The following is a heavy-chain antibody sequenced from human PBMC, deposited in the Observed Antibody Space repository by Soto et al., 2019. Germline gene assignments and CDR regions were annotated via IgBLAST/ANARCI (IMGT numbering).Heavy chain of an antibody. CDR2: IGTSSTTI. J-gene: IGHJ4*02. D-gene: IGHD3-10*01. V-gene: IGHV3-48*01. CDR1: GFTFNNYS. Sequence: GGSLRLSCAASGFTFNNYSMNWVRQAPGKGLEWVSYIGTSSTTIYYADSVKGRFTISRDSAKNSLYLQMNSLRAEDTAVYYCARTLIILVGGVTPVFNYGGRETLVPFSS. CDR3: ARTLIILVGGVTPVFNY.